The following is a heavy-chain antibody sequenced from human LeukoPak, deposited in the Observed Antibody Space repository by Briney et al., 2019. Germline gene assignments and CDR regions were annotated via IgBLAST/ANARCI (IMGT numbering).Heavy chain of an antibody. J-gene: IGHJ6*02. CDR1: GGSISSYY. Sequence: SETLSLTCTVSGGSISSYYWSWIRQPPGKGLEWIGYIYYSGSTNYNPSLKSRVTISVDTSKNQFSLKLSSVTAADTAVYYCASQALWFGEFPSYGMDVWGQGTTVTVSS. V-gene: IGHV4-59*01. CDR2: IYYSGST. CDR3: ASQALWFGEFPSYGMDV. D-gene: IGHD3-10*01.